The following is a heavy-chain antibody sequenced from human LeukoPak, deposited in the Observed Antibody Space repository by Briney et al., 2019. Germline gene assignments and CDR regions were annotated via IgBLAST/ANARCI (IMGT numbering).Heavy chain of an antibody. J-gene: IGHJ4*02. CDR3: ATGPFTIFGVVKDY. Sequence: GASVKVSCKVSGYTLTELSMHWVRQAPGKGLEWMGGFDPEDGETIYAQKFQGRVTMTEDTSTDTAYMELSSLRSEDTAVYYCATGPFTIFGVVKDYWGQGTLVTVSS. V-gene: IGHV1-24*01. CDR2: FDPEDGET. D-gene: IGHD3-3*01. CDR1: GYTLTELS.